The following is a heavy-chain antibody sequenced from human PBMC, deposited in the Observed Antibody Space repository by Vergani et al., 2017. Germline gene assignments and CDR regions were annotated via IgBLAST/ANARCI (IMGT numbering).Heavy chain of an antibody. V-gene: IGHV3-9*01. CDR1: GFTFDDYA. CDR2: ISWNSGST. CDR3: AKDMLRYCSSTSCPYGMDV. Sequence: EVQLVESGGGLVQPGGSLRLSCAASGFTFDDYAMHWVRQAPGKGLEWVSGISWNSGSTGYADSVKGRFTISRDNAKNSLYLQMNSLRAEDTALYYCAKDMLRYCSSTSCPYGMDVWGQGTTVTVSS. D-gene: IGHD2-2*01. J-gene: IGHJ6*02.